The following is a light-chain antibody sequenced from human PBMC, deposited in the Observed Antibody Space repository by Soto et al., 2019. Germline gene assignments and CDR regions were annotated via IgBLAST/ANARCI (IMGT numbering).Light chain of an antibody. Sequence: QSVLTQPPSASGTPGQRVTISCSGSSSNIGSNAVNWYQQLPGPAPKLLIYSSNKRPSGVPDRFSGSKSGTSASLAISGLQSEDEADYYCAVWDDSLNGPVFGGGTKLTVL. V-gene: IGLV1-44*01. CDR1: SSNIGSNA. CDR2: SSN. J-gene: IGLJ2*01. CDR3: AVWDDSLNGPV.